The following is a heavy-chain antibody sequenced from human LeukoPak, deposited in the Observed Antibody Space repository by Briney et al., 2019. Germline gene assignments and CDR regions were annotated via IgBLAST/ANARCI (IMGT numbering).Heavy chain of an antibody. CDR1: GYTFTGYY. CDR2: INPNSGGT. J-gene: IGHJ5*02. V-gene: IGHV1-2*02. Sequence: ASVKVSCKASGYTFTGYYMHWVRQAPGQGLEWMGWINPNSGGTNYAQKFQGRVTMTRDTSISTAYMELSRLRSDDTAVYYCARVWSGSKNWFDPWSQGTLVTVSS. CDR3: ARVWSGSKNWFDP. D-gene: IGHD3-3*01.